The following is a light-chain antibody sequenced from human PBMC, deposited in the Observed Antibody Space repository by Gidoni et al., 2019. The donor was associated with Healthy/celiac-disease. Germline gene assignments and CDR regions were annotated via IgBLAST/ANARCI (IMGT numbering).Light chain of an antibody. CDR1: QGIISY. J-gene: IGKJ4*01. CDR3: QQLNSYLLT. V-gene: IGKV1-9*01. Sequence: IQLTQSPSFLSASVGERFTITCRASQGIISYLAWYTKKPGKAPKLLIYAASTLQSGVPSRFSGSGSGTEFTLTISSLQPEDFATYYCQQLNSYLLTCGGGTKVEIK. CDR2: AAS.